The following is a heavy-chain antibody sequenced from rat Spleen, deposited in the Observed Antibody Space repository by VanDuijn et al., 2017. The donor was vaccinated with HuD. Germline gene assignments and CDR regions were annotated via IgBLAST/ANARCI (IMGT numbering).Heavy chain of an antibody. CDR2: MWSGGST. J-gene: IGHJ4*01. D-gene: IGHD1-5*01. V-gene: IGHV2S63*01. CDR1: GFSLTDYS. CDR3: TRSRYNYYVMDA. Sequence: VQLKESGPGLVQPSQTLSLTCTVSGFSLTDYSVHWVRQPPGEGLEWMGVMWSGGSTACNSALKSRLSISRDTSKSQVFLKMNSLQIEDTGIYYCTRSRYNYYVMDAWGQGASVTVSS.